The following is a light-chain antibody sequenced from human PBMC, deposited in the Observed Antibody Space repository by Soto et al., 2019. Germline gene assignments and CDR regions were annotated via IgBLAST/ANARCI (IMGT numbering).Light chain of an antibody. CDR1: SSDVGGYNY. J-gene: IGLJ1*01. CDR3: SSYAGNNNLI. Sequence: QPVLTQPPSASGSPGQSVTISCTGTSSDVGGYNYVSWYQQYPGKAPKLMIYEVSKRPSGIPDRFSGSKSGSTASLTVSGLQAEDEADYYCSSYAGNNNLIFGTGTKVTVL. CDR2: EVS. V-gene: IGLV2-8*01.